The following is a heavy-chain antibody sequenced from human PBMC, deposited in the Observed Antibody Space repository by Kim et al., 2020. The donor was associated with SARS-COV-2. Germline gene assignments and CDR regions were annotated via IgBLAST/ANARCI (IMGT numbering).Heavy chain of an antibody. CDR1: GFTFDDYA. V-gene: IGHV3-43*02. J-gene: IGHJ6*02. CDR2: ISGDGGST. Sequence: GGSLRLSCAASGFTFDDYAMHWVRQAPGKGLEWVSLISGDGGSTYYADSVKGRFTISRDNSKNSLYLQMNSLRTEDTALYYCAKDMGCSSTSCFHYFYGMDVWGQGTTVTVSS. D-gene: IGHD2-2*01. CDR3: AKDMGCSSTSCFHYFYGMDV.